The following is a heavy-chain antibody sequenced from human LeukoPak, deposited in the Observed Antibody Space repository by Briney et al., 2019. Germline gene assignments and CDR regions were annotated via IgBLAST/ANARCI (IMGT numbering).Heavy chain of an antibody. CDR1: GYTFTCNH. CDR2: INPNSGGT. J-gene: IGHJ4*02. Sequence: ASVKVSCKASGYTFTCNHMHWVRQAPGQGLEWMGWINPNSGGTNYAQKFQGRVIMTRDTSISTAYMELSRLGSDDTAVYYCARGGSTDSIHSCGGNCYFLDYWGQGTLVTVSS. D-gene: IGHD2-21*02. V-gene: IGHV1-2*02. CDR3: ARGGSTDSIHSCGGNCYFLDY.